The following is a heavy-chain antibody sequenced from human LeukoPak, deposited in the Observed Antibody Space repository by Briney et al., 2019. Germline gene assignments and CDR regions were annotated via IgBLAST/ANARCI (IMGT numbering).Heavy chain of an antibody. Sequence: GGSLRLSCAASGFTFTSYGISWVRQAPGQGLEWMGWISAYNGNTNYAQKLQGRVTMTTDTSTSTAYMELRSLRSDDTAVYYCAREYSSSWYYRYYYFDYWGQGTLVTVSS. CDR1: GFTFTSYG. J-gene: IGHJ4*02. CDR2: ISAYNGNT. D-gene: IGHD6-13*01. CDR3: AREYSSSWYYRYYYFDY. V-gene: IGHV1-18*01.